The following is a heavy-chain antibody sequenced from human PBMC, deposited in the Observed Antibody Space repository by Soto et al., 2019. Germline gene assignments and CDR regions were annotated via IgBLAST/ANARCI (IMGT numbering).Heavy chain of an antibody. D-gene: IGHD3-10*01. J-gene: IGHJ4*02. CDR1: GGTFSSNT. CDR2: IIPILGIA. Sequence: SVKVSCKASGGTFSSNTLSWVRQAPGQGLEWMGRIIPILGIANYAQKFQGRVTLTRDTSASTAYMELSSLRSEDMAVYYCASCPQNCITSSPCCLFFDYWGQGTLVTVSS. CDR3: ASCPQNCITSSPCCLFFDY. V-gene: IGHV1-69*02.